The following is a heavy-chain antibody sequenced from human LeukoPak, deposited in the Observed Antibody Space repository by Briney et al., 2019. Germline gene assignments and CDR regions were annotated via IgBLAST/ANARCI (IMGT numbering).Heavy chain of an antibody. CDR3: ATYAGSYSKFFQH. J-gene: IGHJ1*01. Sequence: GESLKTSCKGFEYSFTNYWIGWVRQMPGKGLEWMGIYDPDDSDTSYSPSFQGQVTISADKSISTASLQWSSLKAADTAVYFCATYAGSYSKFFQHWGQGTLVTVSS. CDR1: EYSFTNYW. CDR2: YDPDDSDT. D-gene: IGHD3-10*01. V-gene: IGHV5-51*01.